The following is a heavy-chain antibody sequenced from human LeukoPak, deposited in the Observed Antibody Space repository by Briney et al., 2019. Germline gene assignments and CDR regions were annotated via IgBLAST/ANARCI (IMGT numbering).Heavy chain of an antibody. D-gene: IGHD3-9*01. Sequence: ASVKVSCKASGYTFTGYYMHWVRQAPGQGLEWMGWISAYNGNTESARKLQGRLTMTTDTTTSTAYMELRSLSSVDTAVYFCARVDSTNAFDVWGQGTVVTVSS. CDR1: GYTFTGYY. J-gene: IGHJ3*01. CDR2: ISAYNGNT. V-gene: IGHV1-18*04. CDR3: ARVDSTNAFDV.